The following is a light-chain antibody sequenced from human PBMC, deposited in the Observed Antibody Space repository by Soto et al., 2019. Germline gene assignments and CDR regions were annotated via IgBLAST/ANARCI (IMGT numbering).Light chain of an antibody. Sequence: DIQMTQSPSSLSASVGDRVTITCRASQGISNYLAWDQHKPGPVPKLLISAASTLQTGVPSRFSGGGSGTDFTLTISSLPPEDVATYYCQKYNSAPCTFGQGNKVDI. J-gene: IGKJ1*01. V-gene: IGKV1-27*01. CDR3: QKYNSAPCT. CDR2: AAS. CDR1: QGISNY.